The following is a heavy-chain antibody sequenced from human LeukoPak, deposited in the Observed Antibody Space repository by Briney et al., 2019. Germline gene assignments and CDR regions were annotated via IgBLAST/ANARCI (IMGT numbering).Heavy chain of an antibody. V-gene: IGHV4-34*01. Sequence: SETLSLTCAAYGGSFSGYYWSWIRQPPGKGLEWIGEINHSGSTNYNPSFKSRVAISVDTSKNQFSLKLSSVTAADTAVYYCARGGWGCSSTSCLFDYWGQGTLVTVSS. CDR3: ARGGWGCSSTSCLFDY. D-gene: IGHD2-2*01. CDR1: GGSFSGYY. CDR2: INHSGST. J-gene: IGHJ4*02.